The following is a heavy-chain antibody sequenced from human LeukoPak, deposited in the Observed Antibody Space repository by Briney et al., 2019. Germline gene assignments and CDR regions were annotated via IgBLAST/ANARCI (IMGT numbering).Heavy chain of an antibody. J-gene: IGHJ4*02. Sequence: GGSLRLSCAASGFTFSRYWMHWVRQAPGRGLVWVSRINGDGSSIRYADSVKGRFTNSRDNAKNTLYLQMNSLRAEDTAVYYCAKSSVSSWNTVDYWGQGTLVTVSS. CDR3: AKSSVSSWNTVDY. CDR2: INGDGSSI. V-gene: IGHV3-74*01. CDR1: GFTFSRYW. D-gene: IGHD6-13*01.